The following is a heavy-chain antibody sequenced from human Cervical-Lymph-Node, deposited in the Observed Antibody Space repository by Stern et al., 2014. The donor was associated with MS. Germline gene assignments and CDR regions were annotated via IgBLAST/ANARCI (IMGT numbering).Heavy chain of an antibody. J-gene: IGHJ4*02. CDR2: INPKGGGT. CDR3: ARDSGLRQPTDD. Sequence: EQLVESGAEVKKPGASVKVSCKASGYTFTGYYMHWVRQAPGQGLEWMAWINPKGGGTNYAQKFQGWVTMTRDTSISTAYMELSRLRADDTAVYYCARDSGLRQPTDDWGQGTLVTVSS. D-gene: IGHD2-21*01. V-gene: IGHV1-2*04. CDR1: GYTFTGYY.